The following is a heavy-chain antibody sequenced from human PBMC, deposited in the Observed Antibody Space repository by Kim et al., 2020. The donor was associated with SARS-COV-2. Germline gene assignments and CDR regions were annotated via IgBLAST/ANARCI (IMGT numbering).Heavy chain of an antibody. D-gene: IGHD4-17*01. Sequence: SQEVQGSVNITRDTSASTAYMELSSLRSEDTAVYYCARRFWGTTVTTGFDPWGQGTLVTVSS. V-gene: IGHV1-3*01. CDR3: ARRFWGTTVTTGFDP. J-gene: IGHJ5*02.